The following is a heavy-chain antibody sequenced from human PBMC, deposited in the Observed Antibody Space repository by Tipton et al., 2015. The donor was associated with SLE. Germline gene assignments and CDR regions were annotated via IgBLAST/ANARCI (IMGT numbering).Heavy chain of an antibody. J-gene: IGHJ4*02. CDR2: ISSSSSYI. V-gene: IGHV3-21*04. CDR3: ARDPASTYYDFWSGSYYFDY. CDR1: GFTFSSYS. Sequence: SLRLSCAASGFTFSSYSMNWVRQAPGKGLEWVSSISSSSSYIYYADSVKGRFTISRDNAKNSLYLQMNSLRVEDTAVYYCARDPASTYYDFWSGSYYFDYWDQGTLVTVSS. D-gene: IGHD3-3*01.